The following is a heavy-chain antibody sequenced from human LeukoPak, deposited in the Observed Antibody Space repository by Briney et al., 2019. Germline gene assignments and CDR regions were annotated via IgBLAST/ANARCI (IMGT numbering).Heavy chain of an antibody. CDR2: ISSSGSTI. J-gene: IGHJ4*02. D-gene: IGHD4-17*01. CDR3: ARGHTAVTRHFDF. CDR1: GFTFSDYY. Sequence: GGSLRLSCAASGFTFSDYYMSWIRQAPGKGLEWVSYISSSGSTIYYADSVKGRFTISRDDAKNLLYLDMNSLRAEDTAVYYCARGHTAVTRHFDFWGQGTLVTVSS. V-gene: IGHV3-11*04.